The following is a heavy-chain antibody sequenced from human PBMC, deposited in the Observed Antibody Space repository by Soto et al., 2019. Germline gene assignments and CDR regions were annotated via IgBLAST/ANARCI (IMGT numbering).Heavy chain of an antibody. Sequence: EVQLLESGGGLVQPGGSLRLSCAASGFTFSSYAMSWVRQAPGKGLEWVSAISGSGGSTYYADSVKGRFTISRDNSKNTLYLQLNSLRAEDTAVYYCARDDSGDYVGWFDPWGQGTLVTVSS. D-gene: IGHD4-17*01. CDR2: ISGSGGST. CDR3: ARDDSGDYVGWFDP. V-gene: IGHV3-23*01. J-gene: IGHJ5*02. CDR1: GFTFSSYA.